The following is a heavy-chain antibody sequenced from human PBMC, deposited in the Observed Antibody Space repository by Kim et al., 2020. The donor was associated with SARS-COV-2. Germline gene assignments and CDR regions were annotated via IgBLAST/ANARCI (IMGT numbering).Heavy chain of an antibody. V-gene: IGHV3-21*01. D-gene: IGHD3-10*01. J-gene: IGHJ4*02. CDR3: ARAMVRGGPLDY. CDR2: ISSSSSYI. Sequence: GGSLRLSCAASGFTFSSYSMNWVRQAPGKGLEWVSSISSSSSYIYYADSVKGRFTISRDNAKNSLYLQMNSLRAEDTAVYYCARAMVRGGPLDYWGQGTLVTVSS. CDR1: GFTFSSYS.